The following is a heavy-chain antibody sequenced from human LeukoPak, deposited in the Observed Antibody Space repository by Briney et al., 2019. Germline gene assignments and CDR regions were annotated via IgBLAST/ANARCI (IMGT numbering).Heavy chain of an antibody. CDR3: AKLYYYGSGSKNFDY. J-gene: IGHJ4*02. CDR1: GFTFSSYS. CDR2: ISSSSSYI. D-gene: IGHD3-10*01. V-gene: IGHV3-21*01. Sequence: PGGSLRLSCAASGFTFSSYSMNWVRQAPGKGLEWVSSISSSSSYIYYADSVKGRFTISRDNSKNTLYLQMNSLRAEDTAVYYCAKLYYYGSGSKNFDYWGQGTLVTVSS.